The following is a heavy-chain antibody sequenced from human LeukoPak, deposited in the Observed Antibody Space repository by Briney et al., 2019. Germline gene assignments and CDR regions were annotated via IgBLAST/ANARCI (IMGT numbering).Heavy chain of an antibody. CDR1: GYTFTTYG. Sequence: ASVKVSCKASGYTFTTYGISWMRQAPGHGLEWVGWVSGHNGNKDYARKIQGRVTMTTDTSTSTAYMELRSLRSDDTAVYYCARHTSYDFWSDPTELFDIWGQGTKVTVSS. CDR2: VSGHNGNK. D-gene: IGHD3-3*01. CDR3: ARHTSYDFWSDPTELFDI. V-gene: IGHV1-18*01. J-gene: IGHJ3*02.